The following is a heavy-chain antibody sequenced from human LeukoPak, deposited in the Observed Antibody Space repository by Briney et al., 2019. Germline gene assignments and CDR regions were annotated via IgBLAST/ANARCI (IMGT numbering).Heavy chain of an antibody. CDR3: ARVRSYDPKRKVFDY. D-gene: IGHD3-3*01. CDR1: GFTVSSNY. V-gene: IGHV3-53*01. J-gene: IGHJ4*02. CDR2: IYNSGST. Sequence: PGGSLRLSCAASGFTVSSNYMTWVRQAPGKGLEWVSVIYNSGSTYYADSVKGRFTISRDNSKNTLFLQMNSLRAEDTAVYYCARVRSYDPKRKVFDYWGQGTLVTVSS.